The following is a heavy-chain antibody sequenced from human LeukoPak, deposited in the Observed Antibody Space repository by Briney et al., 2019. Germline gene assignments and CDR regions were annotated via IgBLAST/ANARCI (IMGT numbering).Heavy chain of an antibody. CDR3: ARERGTAVAPEGDFDY. V-gene: IGHV1-8*01. Sequence: GASVKVSCKASGYTFTSYDINWVRQAPGRGLEWMGWMNPNSGNTGYAQKFQGRVTMTRNTSISTAYMELSSQRSEDTAVYYCARERGTAVAPEGDFDYWGQGTLVTVSS. J-gene: IGHJ4*02. D-gene: IGHD6-19*01. CDR1: GYTFTSYD. CDR2: MNPNSGNT.